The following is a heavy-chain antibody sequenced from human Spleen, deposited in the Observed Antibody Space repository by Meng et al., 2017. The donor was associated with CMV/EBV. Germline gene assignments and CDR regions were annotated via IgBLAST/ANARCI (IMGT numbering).Heavy chain of an antibody. J-gene: IGHJ4*02. CDR1: GFTFSSDW. CDR2: IKQDGSEK. V-gene: IGHV3-7*01. Sequence: GESLKISCAASGFTFSSDWMIWVRQAPGKGLEWVANIKQDGSEKYYVDSVKGRFTISRDNAENSLYLQMNSLRVDDTAVYYCARSTPSGTDQWEWGQGTLVTVSS. D-gene: IGHD1-26*01. CDR3: ARSTPSGTDQWE.